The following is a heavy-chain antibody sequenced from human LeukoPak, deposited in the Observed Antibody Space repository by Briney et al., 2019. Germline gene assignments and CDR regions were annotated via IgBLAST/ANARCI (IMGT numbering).Heavy chain of an antibody. Sequence: KPSETLSLTCTVSGGSISSYYWTWIRQPPGKGLEWIGDIYITGSTNYNPYLKRRVTMSVDTSKNQFSLRLSSVAAADTAVYYCARVRIGETSYDASDVWGLGTMVTVSS. V-gene: IGHV4-59*13. CDR2: IYITGST. CDR1: GGSISSYY. J-gene: IGHJ3*01. D-gene: IGHD1-26*01. CDR3: ARVRIGETSYDASDV.